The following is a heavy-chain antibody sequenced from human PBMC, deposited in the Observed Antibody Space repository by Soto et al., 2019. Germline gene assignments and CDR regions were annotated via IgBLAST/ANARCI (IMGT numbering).Heavy chain of an antibody. Sequence: SETLSLTCAVSGVSISIPNWWAWVRQAPGKGLEWILEIDHSGTTNYNPSLNSRVTISLDRSKNQFSLRLSSVAAADTAVYFCARGKFYAFDIWGQGTMVX. V-gene: IGHV4-4*02. CDR3: ARGKFYAFDI. CDR1: GVSISIPNW. J-gene: IGHJ3*02. CDR2: IDHSGTT.